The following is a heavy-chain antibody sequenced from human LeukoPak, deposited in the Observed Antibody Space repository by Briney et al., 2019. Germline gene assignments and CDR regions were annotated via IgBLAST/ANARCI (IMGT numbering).Heavy chain of an antibody. D-gene: IGHD2-8*01. CDR1: GGSFSGYY. Sequence: PSETLSLTCAVYGGSFSGYYWSWLRQPPGKGLEWIGEMNHSGSTNYNPSLKSRVTISVDTSKNQFSLKLSSVTAADTAVYYCARVTNSLAFDIWGQGTMVTVSS. CDR3: ARVTNSLAFDI. CDR2: MNHSGST. J-gene: IGHJ3*02. V-gene: IGHV4-34*01.